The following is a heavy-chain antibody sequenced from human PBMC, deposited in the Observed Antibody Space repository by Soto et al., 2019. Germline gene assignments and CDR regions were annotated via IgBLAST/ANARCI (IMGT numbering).Heavy chain of an antibody. Sequence: PSETLSLTCTVSGGSISRYYWSWIRQPPGKGLEWIGYMYNTGSTIYNPSLKSRVTISVDTSKNQFSLRLNSVTAADTAVYYCARGGRRSPGMDVWGQGTTVTVSS. CDR1: GGSISRYY. CDR3: ARGGRRSPGMDV. J-gene: IGHJ6*02. V-gene: IGHV4-59*01. CDR2: MYNTGST.